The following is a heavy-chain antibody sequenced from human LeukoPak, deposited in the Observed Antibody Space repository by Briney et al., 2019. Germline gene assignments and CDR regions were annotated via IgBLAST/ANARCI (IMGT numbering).Heavy chain of an antibody. D-gene: IGHD3-3*01. CDR1: GFTFSSYG. V-gene: IGHV3-30*02. Sequence: GGSLRLSCAASGFTFSSYGMHWVRQAPGKGLEWVAFIRYDGSNKYYADSVKGRFTISRDNSKNTLYLQMNSLRAEDTAVYYCAKDPSVDFGVVIHAGFDYWGQGTLVTVSS. CDR3: AKDPSVDFGVVIHAGFDY. J-gene: IGHJ4*02. CDR2: IRYDGSNK.